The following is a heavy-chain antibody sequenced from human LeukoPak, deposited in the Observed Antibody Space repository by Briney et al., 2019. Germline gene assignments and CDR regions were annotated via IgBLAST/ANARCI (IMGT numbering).Heavy chain of an antibody. CDR3: ARRGDASGYYPAEFAG. Sequence: SETLSLTCTVSGGSINSIIYYWGWIRRPPGKGLAWIGTVYYSGTTYYNPSLKSRVTIFVDTSTNQLSLHLNSVSAADTAFYYCARRGDASGYYPAEFAGWGQGTLVTPSS. V-gene: IGHV4-39*01. D-gene: IGHD3-9*01. J-gene: IGHJ1*01. CDR1: GGSINSIIYY. CDR2: VYYSGTT.